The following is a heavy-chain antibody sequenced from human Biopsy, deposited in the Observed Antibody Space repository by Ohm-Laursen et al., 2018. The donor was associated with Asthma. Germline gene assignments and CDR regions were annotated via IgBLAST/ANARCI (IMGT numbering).Heavy chain of an antibody. D-gene: IGHD2-21*02. CDR2: ISYDGSNK. Sequence: SLRLSCSASGFTFSSYGMHWVRQAPGKGLEWVAVISYDGSNKYYADSVKGRFTISRDNSKNTLFLQMSSLRPEDTAVYYCARGGLHYYEYYGMDVWGQGTTVTVSS. J-gene: IGHJ6*02. V-gene: IGHV3-30*03. CDR3: ARGGLHYYEYYGMDV. CDR1: GFTFSSYG.